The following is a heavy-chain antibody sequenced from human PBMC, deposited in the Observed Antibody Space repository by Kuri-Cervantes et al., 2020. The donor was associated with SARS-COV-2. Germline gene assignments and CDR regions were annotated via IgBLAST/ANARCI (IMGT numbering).Heavy chain of an antibody. CDR1: GLSFSRSG. V-gene: IGHV3-33*07. CDR2: ILYDGSDK. J-gene: IGHJ6*03. Sequence: GGSLRLSCAASGLSFSRSGMNWVRQAPGKGLEGLAVILYDGSDKFYADSVKGRFTVSRDNSKNTLYLQMNSLRAEDTAVYYCARSGSGTYFHYFYYYLDVWGKGTTVTVSS. D-gene: IGHD3-10*01. CDR3: ARSGSGTYFHYFYYYLDV.